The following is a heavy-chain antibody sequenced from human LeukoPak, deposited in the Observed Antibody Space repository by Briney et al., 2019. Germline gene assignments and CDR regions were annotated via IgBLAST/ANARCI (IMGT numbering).Heavy chain of an antibody. D-gene: IGHD6-19*01. CDR3: ATGSSGWYYKLDY. CDR1: GGSFSGDY. J-gene: IGHJ4*02. CDR2: INHSGST. Sequence: SETLSLTCAVYGGSFSGDYWSWIRQPPGKGLEWIGEINHSGSTNYNPSLKSRVTISVDTSKNQFSLKLSSVTAADTAVYYCATGSSGWYYKLDYWGQGTLVTVSS. V-gene: IGHV4-34*01.